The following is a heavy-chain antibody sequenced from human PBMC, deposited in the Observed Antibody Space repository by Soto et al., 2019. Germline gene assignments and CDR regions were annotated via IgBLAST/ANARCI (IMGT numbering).Heavy chain of an antibody. CDR3: VRQGIDYLHGLVDV. D-gene: IGHD4-17*01. CDR2: VYYTGDT. Sequence: QVQLQQSGPRLVKPSETLSLTCTVSSGPDRSHNWGWIRQPPGRGLEWIGYVYYTGDTAYNPSLRSRVSISADTSTNDISLTLSSVTAADTAVYYCVRQGIDYLHGLVDVWGQGTTDSVSS. J-gene: IGHJ6*02. CDR1: SGPDRSHN. V-gene: IGHV4-59*08.